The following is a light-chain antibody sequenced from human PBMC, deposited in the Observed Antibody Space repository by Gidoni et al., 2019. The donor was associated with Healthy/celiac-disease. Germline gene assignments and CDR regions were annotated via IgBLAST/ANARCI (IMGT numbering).Light chain of an antibody. CDR2: QDN. CDR1: KLGDKY. J-gene: IGLJ1*01. Sequence: SYELTQPPSVSVSPGQTASITCPGNKLGDKYACWYQQKPGQSPVLVIYQDNKRPSGIPGRFSGSNSGNTATLTISGTQAMDEADYYCQAWDSNTYVFGTGTKVTVL. V-gene: IGLV3-1*01. CDR3: QAWDSNTYV.